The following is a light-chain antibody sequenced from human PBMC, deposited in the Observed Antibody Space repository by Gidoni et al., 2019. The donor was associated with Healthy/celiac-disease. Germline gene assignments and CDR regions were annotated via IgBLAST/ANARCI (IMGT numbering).Light chain of an antibody. J-gene: IGKJ3*01. Sequence: IVLTPSPGTLSLSPGERATLSCSASQSVSSSYLAWYQQKPGQAPKLLIYGASSRATGIPDRFSGSGSGTDFTLTISRLEPEDFAVYYCQQYSSSPFTFXPXTKVDIK. CDR3: QQYSSSPFT. CDR2: GAS. V-gene: IGKV3-20*01. CDR1: QSVSSSY.